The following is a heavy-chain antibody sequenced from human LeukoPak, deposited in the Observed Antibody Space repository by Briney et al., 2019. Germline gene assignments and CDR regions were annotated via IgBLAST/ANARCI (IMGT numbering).Heavy chain of an antibody. D-gene: IGHD3-22*01. CDR3: ATCYYDSGGFHFHH. CDR1: GLTFRSYG. J-gene: IGHJ1*01. CDR2: ISSNGGRS. Sequence: GGSLRLSCAASGLTFRSYGMHWVRQAPGKGVEYVSAISSNGGRSCYAYSVKGRFTISRDNSRNTLYLQMGSLRAEDMAVYYCATCYYDSGGFHFHHWGQGTLVTVSS. V-gene: IGHV3-64*01.